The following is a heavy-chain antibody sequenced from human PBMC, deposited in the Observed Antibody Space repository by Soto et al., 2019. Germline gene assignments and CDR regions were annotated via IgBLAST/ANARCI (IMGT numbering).Heavy chain of an antibody. J-gene: IGHJ5*02. Sequence: LRLSCAASGFTFRSFTMNWVRQAPGKGLEWVSTISSNSAYIYYTDALRGRFTISRVNAKNSLHLQMNSLRAEDTAVYYCTRDASRDSSARGWFDPWGPGTLVTVSS. CDR2: ISSNSAYI. D-gene: IGHD6-13*01. V-gene: IGHV3-21*01. CDR1: GFTFRSFT. CDR3: TRDASRDSSARGWFDP.